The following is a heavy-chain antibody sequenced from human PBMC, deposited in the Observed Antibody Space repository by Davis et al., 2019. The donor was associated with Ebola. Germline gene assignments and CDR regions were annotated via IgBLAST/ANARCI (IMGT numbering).Heavy chain of an antibody. CDR2: INPNSGGT. CDR1: VYTFTGYY. Sequence: ASVKVSCKASVYTFTGYYMHWVRQAPGQGLEWMGWINPNSGGTNYAQQFQGRVTMTRDTSISTAYMELSRLRSDDTAVYYCARELTHYYYGMDVWGQGTTVTVSS. V-gene: IGHV1-2*02. CDR3: ARELTHYYYGMDV. D-gene: IGHD3-9*01. J-gene: IGHJ6*02.